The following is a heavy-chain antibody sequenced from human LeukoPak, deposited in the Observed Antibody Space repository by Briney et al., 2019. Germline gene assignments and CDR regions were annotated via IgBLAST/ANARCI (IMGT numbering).Heavy chain of an antibody. D-gene: IGHD2-21*01. V-gene: IGHV1-24*01. Sequence: ASVKVSCKISGFTLADLSMHWVRQAPGKGLEWVGGFDRKNGDTIYAQRFRGRVTLTEDTSTGTAYMDLSSLSADDTAVYYCATGVYCATTTCPGYQHYYYFMDVWGKGTTVTVSS. J-gene: IGHJ6*03. CDR1: GFTLADLS. CDR3: ATGVYCATTTCPGYQHYYYFMDV. CDR2: FDRKNGDT.